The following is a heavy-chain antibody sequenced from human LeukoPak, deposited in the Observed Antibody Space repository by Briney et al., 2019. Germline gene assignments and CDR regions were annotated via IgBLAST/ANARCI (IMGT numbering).Heavy chain of an antibody. D-gene: IGHD3-16*01. CDR1: GGSISSNNYY. Sequence: SETLSLTCTVSGGSISSNNYYWGWIRQPPGKGLEWIANIYYSGRTYYNPSLKSRVTISVDTSKNQFSLKLSSVTAADTAVYYCARDPVWESSFDYWGQGTLVTVSS. CDR3: ARDPVWESSFDY. V-gene: IGHV4-39*07. J-gene: IGHJ4*02. CDR2: IYYSGRT.